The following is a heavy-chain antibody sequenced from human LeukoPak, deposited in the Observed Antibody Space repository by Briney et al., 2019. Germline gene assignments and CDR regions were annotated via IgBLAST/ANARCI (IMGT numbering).Heavy chain of an antibody. CDR3: ARDRVVTVCVFDI. CDR2: TYHSGST. Sequence: PSLTLSFTCTVSAGSISSGGYYRRSTRQPPGKSVEWIGYTYHSGSTYYNPSLKSRVTISVDTSKTQFSLKLSSVTAADTAVYYCARDRVVTVCVFDIWSQGTKVTVSS. D-gene: IGHD4-23*01. CDR1: AGSISSGGYY. J-gene: IGHJ3*02. V-gene: IGHV4-30-2*01.